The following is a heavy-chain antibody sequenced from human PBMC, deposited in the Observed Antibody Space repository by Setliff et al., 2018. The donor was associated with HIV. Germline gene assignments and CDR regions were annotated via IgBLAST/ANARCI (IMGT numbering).Heavy chain of an antibody. CDR2: IYYSGSTNYYSGST. CDR1: GGSISSHY. D-gene: IGHD6-13*01. J-gene: IGHJ3*02. Sequence: TSETLSLTCNVSGGSISSHYWSWIRQPPGKGLEWIGYIYYSGSTNYYSGSTNYNPSLKSRVTISVDTSENQFSLNLTSVTAADTAVYYCARGTPAYWQQLGAYAFDIWGQGTMVTVSS. CDR3: ARGTPAYWQQLGAYAFDI. V-gene: IGHV4-59*11.